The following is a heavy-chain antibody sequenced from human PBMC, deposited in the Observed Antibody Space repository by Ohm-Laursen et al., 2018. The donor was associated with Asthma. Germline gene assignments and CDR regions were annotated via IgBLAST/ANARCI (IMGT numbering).Heavy chain of an antibody. CDR2: IRRKTDGGTT. CDR3: ATGGDGNGYYYVY. J-gene: IGHJ4*02. Sequence: SLRLSCAASGIALSDAWMSWVRQAPGKGLEWVGRIRRKTDGGTTDYTAPVKGRFIISRDESKNTLYLQMNSLKTEDTAVYYCATGGDGNGYYYVYWGQGTLVTVSS. V-gene: IGHV3-15*01. D-gene: IGHD3-10*02. CDR1: GIALSDAW.